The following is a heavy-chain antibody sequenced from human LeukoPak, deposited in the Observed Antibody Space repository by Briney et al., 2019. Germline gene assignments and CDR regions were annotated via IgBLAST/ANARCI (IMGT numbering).Heavy chain of an antibody. D-gene: IGHD5-12*01. CDR3: ARDPVDRVATIIDPYYYYYMDV. CDR2: IIPIFGTA. Sequence: SVKVSCKASGGTFTSYAISWVRQAPGQGLEWMGGIIPIFGTANYAQKFQGRVTITADKSTSTAYMELSSLRSEDTAVYYCARDPVDRVATIIDPYYYYYMDVWGKGTTVTVSS. V-gene: IGHV1-69*06. CDR1: GGTFTSYA. J-gene: IGHJ6*03.